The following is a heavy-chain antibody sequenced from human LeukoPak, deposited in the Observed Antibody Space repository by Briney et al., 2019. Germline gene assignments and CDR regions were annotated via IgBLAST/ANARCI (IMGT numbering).Heavy chain of an antibody. V-gene: IGHV3-21*04. CDR3: ASYTYGWIYGMDV. Sequence: GGSLRLSCAASGFTLSSYTMNWVRQAPGKGLEWVSSISSSGSYIYYADSVKGRFTISRDNAKNSLYLQMNSLRAEDTAVYYCASYTYGWIYGMDVWGQGTTVTVSS. CDR1: GFTLSSYT. CDR2: ISSSGSYI. J-gene: IGHJ6*01. D-gene: IGHD5-18*01.